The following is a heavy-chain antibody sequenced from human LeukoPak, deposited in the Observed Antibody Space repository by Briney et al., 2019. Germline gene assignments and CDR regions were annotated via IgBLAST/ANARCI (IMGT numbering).Heavy chain of an antibody. CDR1: GGSISSYY. J-gene: IGHJ4*02. CDR3: ARHRRSGGSWALDY. D-gene: IGHD2-15*01. V-gene: IGHV4-59*08. CDR2: IYYSGST. Sequence: PSETLSLTCTVSGGSISSYYWSWIRQPPGKGLEWIGYIYYSGSTNYNPSLKSRVTISVDTSKNQFSLKLSSVTAADTAVYYCARHRRSGGSWALDYWGQGTLVTVSS.